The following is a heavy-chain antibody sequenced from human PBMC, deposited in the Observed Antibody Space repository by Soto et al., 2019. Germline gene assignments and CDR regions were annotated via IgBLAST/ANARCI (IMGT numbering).Heavy chain of an antibody. CDR1: GYSISSSNW. J-gene: IGHJ4*02. Sequence: QVQLQESGPGLVKPSDTLSLTCAVSGYSISSSNWWGWIRQPPGKGLEWIGYIYYSGTTYYNPSLNSRVTMSVDASKNQFSLKLTSLTAVDTAVYYCARREIQGPIDYWGQGTLVTVCS. D-gene: IGHD1-26*01. CDR2: IYYSGTT. CDR3: ARREIQGPIDY. V-gene: IGHV4-28*01.